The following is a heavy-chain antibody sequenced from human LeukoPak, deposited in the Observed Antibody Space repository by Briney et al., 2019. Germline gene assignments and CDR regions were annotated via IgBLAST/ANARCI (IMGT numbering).Heavy chain of an antibody. CDR1: GFTVSSNY. V-gene: IGHV3-66*01. D-gene: IGHD4-17*01. Sequence: GGSLRLSCAASGFTVSSNYMSWVRQAPGKGLEWVSVIYSGGSTYYADSVKGRFTTSRDNSKNTLYLQMNSLRAEDTAVYYCASTFYGDSPPYWGQGTLVTVSS. CDR2: IYSGGST. CDR3: ASTFYGDSPPY. J-gene: IGHJ4*02.